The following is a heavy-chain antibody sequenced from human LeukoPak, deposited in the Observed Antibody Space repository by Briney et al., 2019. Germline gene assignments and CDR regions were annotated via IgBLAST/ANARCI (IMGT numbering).Heavy chain of an antibody. CDR1: GFTFDDYA. Sequence: GGSLRLSCAASGFTFDDYAMHWVRQAPGKGLEWVSGISWNSGSIGYADSVKGRFTISRDNAKNSLYLQMNSLRAEDTAVYYCARDVEGFDYWGQGTLVTVSS. CDR3: ARDVEGFDY. CDR2: ISWNSGSI. V-gene: IGHV3-9*01. J-gene: IGHJ4*02.